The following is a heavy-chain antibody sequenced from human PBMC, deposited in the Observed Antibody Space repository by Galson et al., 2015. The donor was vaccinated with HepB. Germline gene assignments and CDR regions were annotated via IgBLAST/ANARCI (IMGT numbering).Heavy chain of an antibody. J-gene: IGHJ4*02. D-gene: IGHD6-6*01. CDR2: IYHSGYT. Sequence: QVQLQESGPGLVKPSETLTLTCTVSGASISSYYWTWIRQPPGKGLEWIGHIYHSGYTKYNPSLKRQVTISMDTSNNQFSLRLTFVTAADTAVYYCARNQYSSSPHFHYWGQGTLLTVSS. CDR1: GASISSYY. V-gene: IGHV4-59*01. CDR3: ARNQYSSSPHFHY.